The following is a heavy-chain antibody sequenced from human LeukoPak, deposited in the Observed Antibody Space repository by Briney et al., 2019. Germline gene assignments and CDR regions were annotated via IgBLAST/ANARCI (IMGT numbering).Heavy chain of an antibody. Sequence: PGRSLRLSCAASGFTFDDYAMHWVRQAPGKGLEWVSGISWNSGSMDYADSVKGRFTISRDNAKNSLYLQMNSLRAEDTALYYCAKDLSSAITSALVLDVWGQGTTVIVS. CDR2: ISWNSGSM. CDR1: GFTFDDYA. CDR3: AKDLSSAITSALVLDV. V-gene: IGHV3-9*01. D-gene: IGHD3-22*01. J-gene: IGHJ6*02.